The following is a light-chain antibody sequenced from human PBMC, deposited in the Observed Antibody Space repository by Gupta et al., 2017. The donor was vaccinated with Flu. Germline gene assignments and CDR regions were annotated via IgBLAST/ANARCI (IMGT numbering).Light chain of an antibody. CDR2: TSS. V-gene: IGKV1-39*01. CDR3: QHTDSSPWT. Sequence: PSSLSASVGDSVTISCRASQRISTHLCWYQQKPGKAPKLLISTSSKVQSGVPSRFSGSGSGSDFTLSIRRLQPEDIATYYCQHTDSSPWTFGQGTKVEI. CDR1: QRISTH. J-gene: IGKJ1*01.